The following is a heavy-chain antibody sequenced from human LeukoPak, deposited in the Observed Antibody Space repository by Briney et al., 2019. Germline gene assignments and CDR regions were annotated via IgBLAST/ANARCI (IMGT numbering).Heavy chain of an antibody. V-gene: IGHV3-21*01. Sequence: GGSLRLSCAASGFTFSSYNMNWVRQAPGKGLEWVSSITSGSYIYYADSVKGRFTISRDNAKNSLYLQMNSLGAEDTAVYYCASEAVWGGTQPLDYWGQGTLVTVSS. J-gene: IGHJ4*02. CDR2: ITSGSYI. CDR1: GFTFSSYN. D-gene: IGHD3-16*01. CDR3: ASEAVWGGTQPLDY.